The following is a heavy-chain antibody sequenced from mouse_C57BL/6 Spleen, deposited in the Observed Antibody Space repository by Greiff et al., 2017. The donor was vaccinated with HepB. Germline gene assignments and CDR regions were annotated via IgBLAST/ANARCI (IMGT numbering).Heavy chain of an antibody. J-gene: IGHJ4*01. V-gene: IGHV1-47*01. CDR3: ERGLQLDYYAMGY. Sequence: VQLQESGAELVKPGASVKMSCKASGYTFTTYSIEWVKQNHGKSLEWIGNIHPYNDDTKYNEKFKGKTTLTVEKSSSTAYMELSRVTSDDSAVYYCERGLQLDYYAMGYWGQGTSVTVSS. CDR1: GYTFTTYS. D-gene: IGHD2-4*01. CDR2: IHPYNDDT.